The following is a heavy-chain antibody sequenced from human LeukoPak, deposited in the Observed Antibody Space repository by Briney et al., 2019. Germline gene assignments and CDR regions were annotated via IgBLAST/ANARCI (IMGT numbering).Heavy chain of an antibody. CDR3: ARVFSSSGSLDY. CDR2: INHSGST. D-gene: IGHD6-6*01. J-gene: IGHJ4*02. V-gene: IGHV4-34*01. CDR1: GGSFSGYY. Sequence: PSETLSLTRAVYGGSFSGYYWSWIRQPPGKGLEWIGEINHSGSTNYNPSLKSRVTISVDTSKNQFSLKLSSVTAADTAVYYCARVFSSSGSLDYWGQGTLVTVSS.